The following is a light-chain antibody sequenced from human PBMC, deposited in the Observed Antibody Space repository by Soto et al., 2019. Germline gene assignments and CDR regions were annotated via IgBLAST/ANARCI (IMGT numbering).Light chain of an antibody. CDR2: GAF. CDR1: PSVTNY. V-gene: IGKV3-11*01. Sequence: ILLTQSPATLSLSPGERATLSCRASPSVTNYLAWYQQKPGQAPRLLIYGAFNRATGIPARFSGSGSGTDFTLTISSLEPEDFAVYYCQQRNIWPPVTFGQGTRPEIK. CDR3: QQRNIWPPVT. J-gene: IGKJ5*01.